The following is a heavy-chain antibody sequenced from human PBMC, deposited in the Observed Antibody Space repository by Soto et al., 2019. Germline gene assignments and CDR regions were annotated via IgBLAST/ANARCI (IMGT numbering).Heavy chain of an antibody. J-gene: IGHJ6*03. CDR1: GFTFSSYG. Sequence: PGGSLRLSCAASGFTFSSYGMHWVRQAPGKGLEWVAVIWYDGSNKYYADSVKGRFTISRDNSKNTLYLQMNSLRAEDTAVYYCARDGVTMVRGAKHYYYYYMDVWGKGTTVTVS. CDR3: ARDGVTMVRGAKHYYYYYMDV. V-gene: IGHV3-33*01. D-gene: IGHD3-10*01. CDR2: IWYDGSNK.